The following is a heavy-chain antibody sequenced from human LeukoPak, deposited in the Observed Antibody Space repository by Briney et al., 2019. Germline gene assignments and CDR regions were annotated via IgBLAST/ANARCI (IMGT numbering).Heavy chain of an antibody. D-gene: IGHD5-18*01. CDR1: GGSISSSSYY. V-gene: IGHV4-39*07. Sequence: SETLSLTCTVSGGSISSSSYYWGWIRQPPGKGLEWIGSIYYSVSTYYNPSLKSRVTISVDTSKNQFSLKLSSVTAADTALYYCARENGYRYDYWGQGTLVTVSS. CDR2: IYYSVST. CDR3: ARENGYRYDY. J-gene: IGHJ4*02.